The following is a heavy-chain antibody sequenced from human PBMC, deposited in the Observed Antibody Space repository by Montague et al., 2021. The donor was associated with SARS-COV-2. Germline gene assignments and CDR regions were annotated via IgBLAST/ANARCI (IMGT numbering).Heavy chain of an antibody. V-gene: IGHV3-48*04. CDR3: VRDPATGMDV. CDR2: ISATSRTI. Sequence: SLRLSCAASGFTFSDYGINWVRRAPGMGLEWFSYISATSRTIYYADSVKGRFTVSRDNAKNSLYLQMNSLRAEDTALYYCVRDPATGMDVWGLGTMVTVSS. J-gene: IGHJ6*02. CDR1: GFTFSDYG.